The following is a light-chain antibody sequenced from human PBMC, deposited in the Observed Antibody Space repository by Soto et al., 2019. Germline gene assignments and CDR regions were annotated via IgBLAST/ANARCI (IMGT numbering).Light chain of an antibody. CDR2: EGT. CDR3: CSYAGSSTYV. Sequence: QSALTQPASVSGSPGQSITISCTGTSSDVGTYNLVSWYQHHPGKAPKLMIYEGTTRPSGLSNRFSGSKSGNTASLTISGLQAEDESDYYCCSYAGSSTYVFGTGTKVTVL. V-gene: IGLV2-23*01. J-gene: IGLJ1*01. CDR1: SSDVGTYNL.